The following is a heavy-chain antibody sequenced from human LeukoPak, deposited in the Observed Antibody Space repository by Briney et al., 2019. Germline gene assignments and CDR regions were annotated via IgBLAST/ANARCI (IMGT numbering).Heavy chain of an antibody. Sequence: GGSLRLSCAASGFTFTGYAMSWVRQAPGKGLEWVSAVSGSGGDTYYADSVKGRFTISRDNSKNTLYLQMNSLRAEDTAVYYCAKAWPELRDEYWGQGTLVTVSS. CDR2: VSGSGGDT. CDR1: GFTFTGYA. J-gene: IGHJ4*02. V-gene: IGHV3-23*01. D-gene: IGHD1-26*01. CDR3: AKAWPELRDEY.